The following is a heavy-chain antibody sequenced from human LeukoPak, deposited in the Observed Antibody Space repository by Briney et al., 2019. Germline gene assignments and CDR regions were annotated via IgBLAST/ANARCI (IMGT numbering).Heavy chain of an antibody. J-gene: IGHJ3*02. V-gene: IGHV3-64D*08. CDR3: GLAAYYYDSSGSDDAFDI. D-gene: IGHD3-22*01. Sequence: GGSLRLSCSASGFNFNNYAMNWVRKAPGKGLEYVSAISSNGGSTYYADSVKGRCTISRDNSKNTLYLQMSSLRAEDTAVYYCGLAAYYYDSSGSDDAFDIWRQGTMVIVSS. CDR1: GFNFNNYA. CDR2: ISSNGGST.